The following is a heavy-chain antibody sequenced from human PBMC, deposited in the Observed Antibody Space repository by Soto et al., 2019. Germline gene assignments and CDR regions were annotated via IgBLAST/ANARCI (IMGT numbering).Heavy chain of an antibody. J-gene: IGHJ6*02. Sequence: SVKVSCKASGGTFSSYAISWVRQAPGQGLEWMGGIIPIFGTANYAQKFQGRVTITADESTSTAYMELSSLRSEDTAVYYCARDEVVVVPAGDPRYYYYGMDVWGQGTTVTVSS. CDR3: ARDEVVVVPAGDPRYYYYGMDV. D-gene: IGHD2-2*01. V-gene: IGHV1-69*13. CDR2: IIPIFGTA. CDR1: GGTFSSYA.